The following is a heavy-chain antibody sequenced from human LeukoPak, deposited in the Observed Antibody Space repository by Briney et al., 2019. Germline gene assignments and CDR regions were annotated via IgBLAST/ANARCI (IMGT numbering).Heavy chain of an antibody. CDR3: ARAARLPYAEENWFDP. CDR1: GGTFSSYA. D-gene: IGHD6-6*01. J-gene: IGHJ5*02. CDR2: IIPIFGTA. Sequence: SVKVSCKASGGTFSSYAISWVRQAPGQGLEWMGGIIPIFGTANYAQKFQGRVTITADESTSAAYMELSSLRSEDTAVYYCARAARLPYAEENWFDPWGQGTLVTVSS. V-gene: IGHV1-69*13.